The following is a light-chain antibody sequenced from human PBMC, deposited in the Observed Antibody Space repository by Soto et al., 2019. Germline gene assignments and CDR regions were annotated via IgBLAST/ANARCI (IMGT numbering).Light chain of an antibody. CDR1: QDINNY. CDR3: QQYDNLPPYS. V-gene: IGKV1-33*01. Sequence: IHMTQSPSSLSASVGDTITITCQASQDINNYLNWYQQKPGKAPKPLIYDASSLETGVPSRFSGSGSGTEFSLTINSLRPEDFATYYCQQYDNLPPYSFGQGTKLEI. CDR2: DAS. J-gene: IGKJ2*01.